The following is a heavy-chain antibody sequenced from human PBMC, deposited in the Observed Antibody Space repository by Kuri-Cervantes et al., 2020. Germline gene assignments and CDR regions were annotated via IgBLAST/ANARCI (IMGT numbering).Heavy chain of an antibody. Sequence: SVKVSCKASGGTFSSYAISWVRQAPGQGLEWMGGIIPIFGTANYAQKFQGRVTITADKSTSTAYMELSSLRSEDTAVYYCAGDNGDYYWNWFDPWGQGTLVTVSS. CDR1: GGTFSSYA. CDR3: AGDNGDYYWNWFDP. V-gene: IGHV1-69*06. D-gene: IGHD4-17*01. J-gene: IGHJ5*02. CDR2: IIPIFGTA.